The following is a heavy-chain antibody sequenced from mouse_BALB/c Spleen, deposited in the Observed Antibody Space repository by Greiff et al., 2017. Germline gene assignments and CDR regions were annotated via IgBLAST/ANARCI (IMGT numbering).Heavy chain of an antibody. CDR3: TRGRYDGYFDY. Sequence: QVQLQQSGAELVKPGASVKLSCKASGYTFTSYYMYWVKQRPGQGLEWIGEINPSNGGTNFNEKFKSKATLTVDKSSSTAYMQLSSLTSEDSAVYYCTRGRYDGYFDYWGQGTTLTFSS. D-gene: IGHD2-3*01. J-gene: IGHJ2*01. CDR2: INPSNGGT. CDR1: GYTFTSYY. V-gene: IGHV1S81*02.